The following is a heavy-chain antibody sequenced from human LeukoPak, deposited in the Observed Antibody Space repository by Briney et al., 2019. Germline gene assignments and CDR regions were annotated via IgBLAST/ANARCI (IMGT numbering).Heavy chain of an antibody. V-gene: IGHV3-21*01. CDR3: ARTGYSSGWYEVRYFDL. CDR2: ISSSSSYI. J-gene: IGHJ2*01. CDR1: GFTFSSYS. D-gene: IGHD6-19*01. Sequence: GGSLRLSCAASGFTFSSYSMNWVRQAPGKGLEWVSSISSSSSYIYYADSVKGRFTISRDNSKNTLYLQMNSLRAEDTAVYYCARTGYSSGWYEVRYFDLWGRGTLVTVSS.